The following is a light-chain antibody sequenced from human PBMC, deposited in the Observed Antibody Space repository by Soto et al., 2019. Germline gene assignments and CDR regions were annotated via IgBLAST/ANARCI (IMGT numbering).Light chain of an antibody. V-gene: IGKV2-28*01. CDR3: MQCLQTPLT. CDR2: LGS. Sequence: DIVMTQSPLSLPVTPGEPASISCRSSQSLLHSNGYNCLDWYLQKPGQPPQLLIYLGSNRASGVPDRFSGSGSDTDFTLKISRVEAEDVGTYYCMQCLQTPLTFGGGTKVEIK. CDR1: QSLLHSNGYNC. J-gene: IGKJ4*01.